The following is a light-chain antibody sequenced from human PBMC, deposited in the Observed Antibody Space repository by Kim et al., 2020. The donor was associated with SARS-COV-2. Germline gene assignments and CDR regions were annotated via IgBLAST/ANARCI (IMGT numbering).Light chain of an antibody. V-gene: IGLV2-8*01. CDR3: SSYAGSNNLRV. J-gene: IGLJ2*01. Sequence: QSALTQPPSASGSPGQSVTISCTGINSDVGGYNYVSWYQQHPDKAPKVVIFEVNKRPLGVPDRFSGSKSGNTASLTVSGLQAEDEADYYCSSYAGSNNLRVFGGGTQLTVL. CDR2: EVN. CDR1: NSDVGGYNY.